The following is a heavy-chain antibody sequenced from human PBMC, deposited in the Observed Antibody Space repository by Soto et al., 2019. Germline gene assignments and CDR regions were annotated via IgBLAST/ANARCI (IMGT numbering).Heavy chain of an antibody. J-gene: IGHJ5*02. Sequence: SETLSLTCTVSGGSVSSGSYYWSWIRQPPGKGLEWIGYIYYSGSTNYNPSLKSRVTISVDTSKNQFSLKLSSVTAADTAVYYCARTPIAVAAKKGNWFDPWGQGTLVTVSS. V-gene: IGHV4-61*01. CDR3: ARTPIAVAAKKGNWFDP. CDR2: IYYSGST. CDR1: GGSVSSGSYY. D-gene: IGHD6-19*01.